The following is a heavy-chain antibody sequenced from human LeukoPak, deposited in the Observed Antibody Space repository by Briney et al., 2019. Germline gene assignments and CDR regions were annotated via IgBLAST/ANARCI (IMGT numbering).Heavy chain of an antibody. CDR1: GYTFTSYG. CDR2: ISAYNGNT. Sequence: PKASVKVSCKASGYTFTSYGISWVRQAPGQGLEWMGWISAYNGNTNYAQKLQGRVTMTTDTSTSTAYTELRSLRSDDTAVYYCARDRALDFDWLLWTYTRKYNWFDPWGQGTLVTVSS. CDR3: ARDRALDFDWLLWTYTRKYNWFDP. D-gene: IGHD3-9*01. J-gene: IGHJ5*02. V-gene: IGHV1-18*01.